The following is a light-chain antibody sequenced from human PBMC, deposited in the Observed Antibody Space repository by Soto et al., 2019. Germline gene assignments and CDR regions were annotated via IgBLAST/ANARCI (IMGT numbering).Light chain of an antibody. CDR3: QQSYSTPPWT. Sequence: DIQMTQSPSSLSASVGDRVTITCRASQSISSYLNWYQQKPGKAPKLLIYAASSLQSGVPSRLSGSGSGTDFTLTISSLQPEDFATYYCQQSYSTPPWTFGPGTKVEIK. CDR1: QSISSY. J-gene: IGKJ1*01. CDR2: AAS. V-gene: IGKV1-39*01.